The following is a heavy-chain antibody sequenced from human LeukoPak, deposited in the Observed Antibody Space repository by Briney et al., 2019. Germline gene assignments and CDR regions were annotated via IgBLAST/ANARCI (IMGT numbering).Heavy chain of an antibody. Sequence: GGSLRLSCAASEVTFSTYTMTWVRQAPGKGLEWVSSISGSGNYIYYADSLKGRFTISRDNANNLLFLQMNSLRAEDTAVYYCARDLVAAHFDYWGQGTLVTVSS. CDR2: ISGSGNYI. D-gene: IGHD2-15*01. CDR1: EVTFSTYT. V-gene: IGHV3-21*06. CDR3: ARDLVAAHFDY. J-gene: IGHJ4*02.